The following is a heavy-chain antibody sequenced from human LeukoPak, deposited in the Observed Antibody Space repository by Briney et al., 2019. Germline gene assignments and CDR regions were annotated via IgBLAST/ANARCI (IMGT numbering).Heavy chain of an antibody. CDR1: GFAFSSFS. V-gene: IGHV3-7*01. CDR2: LKEDRTEE. D-gene: IGHD6-19*01. J-gene: IGHJ3*02. Sequence: GGSLRLSCAASGFAFSSFSRSWVRQAPGKGLEGVANLKEDRTEEEYLDSVKGRFTIFRDNAKNSLDLQMNSLRAEDTAVYYCARGSGQWLALDAFDIWGQGTMVTVSS. CDR3: ARGSGQWLALDAFDI.